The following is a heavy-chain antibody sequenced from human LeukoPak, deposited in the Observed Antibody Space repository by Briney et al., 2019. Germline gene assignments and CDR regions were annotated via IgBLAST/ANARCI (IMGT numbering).Heavy chain of an antibody. J-gene: IGHJ4*02. D-gene: IGHD2-15*01. CDR2: ISYDGSNK. Sequence: GALRLSCAASGFTFSNYAMHWVRQAPGKGLEWVAVISYDGSNKYHADSVKGRFTISRDNSKNTLYLQMNSLRAEDTAVYYCVRDPILGYPDYFDSWGQGTLVTVSS. V-gene: IGHV3-30-3*01. CDR1: GFTFSNYA. CDR3: VRDPILGYPDYFDS.